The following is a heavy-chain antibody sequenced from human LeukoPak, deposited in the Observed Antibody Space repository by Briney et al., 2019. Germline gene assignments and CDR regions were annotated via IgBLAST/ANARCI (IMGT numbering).Heavy chain of an antibody. CDR1: GFTFSSYA. CDR3: AREGVGAYELNYFDF. CDR2: ISGSGGST. J-gene: IGHJ4*02. V-gene: IGHV3-23*01. D-gene: IGHD1-26*01. Sequence: SGGSLRLSCAASGFTFSSYAMSWVRQAPGKGLEWVSAISGSGGSTYYADSVKGRFTISRDNSKNTLYLQMNSLRAEDTALYYCAREGVGAYELNYFDFWGQGTLVTVSS.